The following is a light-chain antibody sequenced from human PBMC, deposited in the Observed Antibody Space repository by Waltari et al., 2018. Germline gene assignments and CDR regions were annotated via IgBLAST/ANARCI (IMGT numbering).Light chain of an antibody. J-gene: IGLJ1*01. CDR3: EVWDANNEYV. CDR1: NLVSKR. V-gene: IGLV3-21*04. CDR2: HDS. Sequence: SYVLTQPHSLSVAPGKTASITRGVNNLVSKRVNWYQQKPSQAPVLVIHHDSGRPSGSHDRFSGSYSGNTAILTISRVEAGDEADYYCEVWDANNEYVFGTGTKVTVL.